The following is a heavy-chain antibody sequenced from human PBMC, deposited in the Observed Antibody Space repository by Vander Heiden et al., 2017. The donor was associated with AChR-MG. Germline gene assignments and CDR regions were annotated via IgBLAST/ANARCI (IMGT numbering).Heavy chain of an antibody. CDR2: ISWNSGSI. J-gene: IGHJ3*02. D-gene: IGHD3-22*01. CDR3: AKRGSSGYYKLGADAFDI. CDR1: GFTFDDYA. Sequence: EVQLVESGGGLVQPGRSLRLSCAASGFTFDDYAMHWVRQAPGKGLEWGSGISWNSGSIGYADSVKGRFTISRDNAKNSLYLQMNSLRAEDTALYYCAKRGSSGYYKLGADAFDIWGQGTMVTVSS. V-gene: IGHV3-9*01.